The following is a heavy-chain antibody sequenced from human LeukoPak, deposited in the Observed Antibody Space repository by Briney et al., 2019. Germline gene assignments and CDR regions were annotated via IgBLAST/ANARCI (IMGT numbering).Heavy chain of an antibody. Sequence: QPGGSLRLSCAASGFTFSSYGMHWVRQAPGKGLEWVAFIRYDGSNKYYADSVQGRFTMSRDNSKNTVYLQMNNLRVDDTAVYYCARRDIVVIVSASDYWGQGTLVTVSS. D-gene: IGHD2-15*01. CDR1: GFTFSSYG. J-gene: IGHJ4*02. V-gene: IGHV3-30*02. CDR2: IRYDGSNK. CDR3: ARRDIVVIVSASDY.